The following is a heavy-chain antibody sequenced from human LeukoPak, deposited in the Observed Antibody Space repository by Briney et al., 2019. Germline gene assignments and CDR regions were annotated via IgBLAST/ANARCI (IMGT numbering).Heavy chain of an antibody. CDR3: ARVGDYYAFDV. Sequence: GGSLRLSCAASGFTFSSDSMNWVRQAPGKGLEWVSSISSSSSYIYYADSVKGRFTISRDNAKNSLYLQMNSLIAEDTAVYYCARVGDYYAFDVWGQGTMVTVSS. CDR2: ISSSSSYI. D-gene: IGHD4-17*01. V-gene: IGHV3-21*01. J-gene: IGHJ3*01. CDR1: GFTFSSDS.